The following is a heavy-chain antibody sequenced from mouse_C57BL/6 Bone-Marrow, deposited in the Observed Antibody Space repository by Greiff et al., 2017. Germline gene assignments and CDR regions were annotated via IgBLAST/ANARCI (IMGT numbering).Heavy chain of an antibody. CDR1: GYTFTSYG. V-gene: IGHV1-81*01. CDR2: IYPRSGNT. Sequence: VQLKESGAELARPGASVKLSCKASGYTFTSYGISWVKQRTGQGLEWIGEIYPRSGNTYYNEKFKGKVTLTADKSSSTAYMELRSLTSEDSAVYFCARNWCYFDYWGQGTTLTVSS. D-gene: IGHD4-1*01. J-gene: IGHJ2*01. CDR3: ARNWCYFDY.